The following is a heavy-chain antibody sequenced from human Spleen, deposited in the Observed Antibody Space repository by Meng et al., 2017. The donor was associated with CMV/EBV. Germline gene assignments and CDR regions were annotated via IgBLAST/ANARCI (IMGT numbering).Heavy chain of an antibody. CDR2: IKSSANAI. Sequence: GGSLRLSCAASGFTFSDYYMGWIRQAPGKGLEWVSYIKSSANAIYYADSVKGRFTISRDNAKNSLYLQMNSLRAEETAVYYCARVGRGGYYFDYWGQGTVVTVSS. CDR1: GFTFSDYY. CDR3: ARVGRGGYYFDY. V-gene: IGHV3-11*01. D-gene: IGHD3-16*01. J-gene: IGHJ4*02.